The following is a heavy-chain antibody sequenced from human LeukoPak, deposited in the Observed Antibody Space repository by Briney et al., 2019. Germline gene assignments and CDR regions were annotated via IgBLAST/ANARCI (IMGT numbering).Heavy chain of an antibody. CDR3: ARSPGRNYYDSSGYVDY. J-gene: IGHJ4*02. D-gene: IGHD3-22*01. CDR1: GGSFSGYY. CDR2: IYYSGST. Sequence: KPSETLSLTCAVYGGSFSGYYWGWIRQPPGKGLEWIGSIYYSGSTYYNPSLKSRVTISVDTSKNQFSLKLSSVTAADTAVYYCARSPGRNYYDSSGYVDYWGQGTLVTVSS. V-gene: IGHV4-39*01.